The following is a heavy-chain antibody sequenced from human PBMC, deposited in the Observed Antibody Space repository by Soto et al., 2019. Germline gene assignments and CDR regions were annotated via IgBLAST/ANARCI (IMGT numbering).Heavy chain of an antibody. J-gene: IGHJ4*02. Sequence: EVQLVESGGGLVQPGGSLRLSCAASGFIFSSYEMNWVRQAPGKGLEWISYINLRSTTIYYADSVKGRFTISRDNAKNSLLLQMNSLRAEDTAVYYCARRYGGGYDSEFDYWGQGTLVTVSS. CDR1: GFIFSSYE. CDR2: INLRSTTI. V-gene: IGHV3-48*03. D-gene: IGHD5-12*01. CDR3: ARRYGGGYDSEFDY.